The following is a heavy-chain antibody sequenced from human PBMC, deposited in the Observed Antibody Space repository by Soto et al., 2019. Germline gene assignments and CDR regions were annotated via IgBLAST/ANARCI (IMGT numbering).Heavy chain of an antibody. D-gene: IGHD4-4*01. Sequence: ASVKVSCKASGYTFTSYYMHWVRQAPGQGLEWMGIINPSGGSTSYAQKFQGRVTMTRDTSTSTVYMELSSLRSEDTAVYYCARDLTRMTTVTTYWFDPWGQGTLVTRLL. J-gene: IGHJ5*02. CDR3: ARDLTRMTTVTTYWFDP. CDR2: INPSGGST. V-gene: IGHV1-46*01. CDR1: GYTFTSYY.